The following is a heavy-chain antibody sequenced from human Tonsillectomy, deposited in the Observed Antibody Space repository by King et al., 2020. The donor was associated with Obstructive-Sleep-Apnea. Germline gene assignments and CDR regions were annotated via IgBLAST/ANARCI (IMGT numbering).Heavy chain of an antibody. J-gene: IGHJ4*02. CDR2: IFDSGNT. CDR1: GGSISTDY. CDR3: ARQRYYYDSSGYYYPAFHH. Sequence: QLQESGPGLVKPSETLSLTCTVSGGSISTDYWSWIRQPPGTGLEWIGYIFDSGNTRYNPALKSRVTISVDTSKNQFSLRLSSVTSADTAVYYCARQRYYYDSSGYYYPAFHHGGRGTLVTVSS. V-gene: IGHV4-59*01. D-gene: IGHD3-22*01.